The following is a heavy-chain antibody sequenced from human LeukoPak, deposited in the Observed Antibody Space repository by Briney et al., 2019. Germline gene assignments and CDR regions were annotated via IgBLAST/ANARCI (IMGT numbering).Heavy chain of an antibody. CDR3: ARAVEVRSSRYYYYGMDV. D-gene: IGHD3-10*01. Sequence: GASVKVSCKASGATFSSYAISWVRQAPGQGLEWMGGIIPIFGTANYAQKFQGRVTITADKSTSTAYMELSSLRSEDTAVYYCARAVEVRSSRYYYYGMDVWGKGTTVSVSS. J-gene: IGHJ6*04. V-gene: IGHV1-69*06. CDR2: IIPIFGTA. CDR1: GATFSSYA.